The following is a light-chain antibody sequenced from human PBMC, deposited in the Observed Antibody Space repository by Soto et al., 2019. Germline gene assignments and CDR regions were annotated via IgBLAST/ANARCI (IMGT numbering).Light chain of an antibody. CDR2: EVS. CDR3: CSYAGSSTLT. J-gene: IGLJ2*01. Sequence: SVLTQPASVSGSPGQSITISCTGTSSDVGSYNLVSWYQQHPGKAPKLMIYEVSKRPSGVSNRFSGSKSGNTASLTISGLQAEDEADYYCCSYAGSSTLTFGGGTKLTVL. CDR1: SSDVGSYNL. V-gene: IGLV2-23*02.